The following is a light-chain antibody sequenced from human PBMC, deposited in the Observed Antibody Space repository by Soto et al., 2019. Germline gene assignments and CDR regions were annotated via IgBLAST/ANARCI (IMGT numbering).Light chain of an antibody. CDR1: QRVSTF. V-gene: IGKV3-20*01. Sequence: EIVLTQSPGTLSLSPGDRATLSCRASQRVSTFLAWYQQRPGQAPRLLISEASNRATGIPARFSGSGSGTDFNIKISRLEPEDFAVYYCQQYGSSGTFGQGTKVDIK. CDR3: QQYGSSGT. J-gene: IGKJ1*01. CDR2: EAS.